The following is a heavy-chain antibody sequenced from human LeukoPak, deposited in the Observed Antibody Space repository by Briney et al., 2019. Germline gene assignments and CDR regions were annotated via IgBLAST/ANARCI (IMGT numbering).Heavy chain of an antibody. Sequence: PSETLSLTCAVYGGSFSGYYWSWIRQPPGKGLEWIGEINHSGSTNYNPSLKSRVTISVDTSKNQFSLKLSSVTAADTAVYYCARVGRDGYNLNYMDVWGKGTTVTVSS. D-gene: IGHD5-24*01. V-gene: IGHV4-34*01. CDR3: ARVGRDGYNLNYMDV. J-gene: IGHJ6*03. CDR1: GGSFSGYY. CDR2: INHSGST.